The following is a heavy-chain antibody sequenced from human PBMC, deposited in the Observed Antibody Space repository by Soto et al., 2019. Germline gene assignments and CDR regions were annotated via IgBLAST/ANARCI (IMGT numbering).Heavy chain of an antibody. D-gene: IGHD3-10*01. CDR1: GGNFRSQS. CDR2: IIPILGIA. V-gene: IGHV1-69*02. J-gene: IGHJ6*02. CDR3: AQTRGDYRILGYYYYGMDV. Sequence: GGSVKVSCKASGGNFRSQSIRISWVRQAPGQGVDWMGRIIPILGIANYAQKFQGRVTITADKSTSTAYMELSSLRSEDTAVYYCAQTRGDYRILGYYYYGMDVWGQGTTVTVSS.